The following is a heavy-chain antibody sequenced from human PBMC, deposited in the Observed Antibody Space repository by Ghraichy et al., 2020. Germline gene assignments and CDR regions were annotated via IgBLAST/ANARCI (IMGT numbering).Heavy chain of an antibody. J-gene: IGHJ4*02. D-gene: IGHD3-10*01. Sequence: GSLRLSCTVAGGSIGNYYWTWIRQPAGKGLEWIGRIYTTGGVDYNPSLKNRVIMSVDRSKNQFFLKLISVTAADTAVYYCARIQYGSGSDVPADDWGQGTLVTVSS. V-gene: IGHV4-4*07. CDR3: ARIQYGSGSDVPADD. CDR1: GGSIGNYY. CDR2: IYTTGGV.